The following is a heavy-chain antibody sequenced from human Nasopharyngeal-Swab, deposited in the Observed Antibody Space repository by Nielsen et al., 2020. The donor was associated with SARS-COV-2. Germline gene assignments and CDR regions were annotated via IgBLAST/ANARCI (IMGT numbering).Heavy chain of an antibody. V-gene: IGHV4-30-4*08. CDR3: ARLPVLRSSTDAFDI. CDR2: IYYSGST. Sequence: SETLSLTCTVSGGSISSGDYYWSWIRQPPGKSLEWIGYIYYSGSTYYNPSLKSRVTISVDTSKNQFSLKLSSVTAADTAVYYCARLPVLRSSTDAFDIWGQGTMVTVSS. D-gene: IGHD3-3*01. CDR1: GGSISSGDYY. J-gene: IGHJ3*02.